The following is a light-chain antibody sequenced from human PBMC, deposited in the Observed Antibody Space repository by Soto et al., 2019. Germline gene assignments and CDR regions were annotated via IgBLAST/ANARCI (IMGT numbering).Light chain of an antibody. V-gene: IGKV3-15*01. CDR1: QTVNNK. J-gene: IGKJ5*01. Sequence: EILMTQSPATLSVSPWERATLSCRATQTVNNKVVWYQHKPGQAPRLLIYGASTRATGIPARFSGSGSGTEFTLSISSLQSEDFAVYYCQQYNSWPPITFGQGTRLEIK. CDR2: GAS. CDR3: QQYNSWPPIT.